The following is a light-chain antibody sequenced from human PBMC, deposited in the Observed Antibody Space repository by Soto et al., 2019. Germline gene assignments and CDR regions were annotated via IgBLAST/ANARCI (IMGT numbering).Light chain of an antibody. CDR3: QQYYATPSPT. V-gene: IGKV4-1*01. Sequence: DIVMTQSPDSLAVSLGERATINCKSSQSVLFSSNNKNYLAWYQQKPGQPPKLLIYWASTRESGVPDRFSGSGSGTDFTLTISSLQAEDVAAYHCQQYYATPSPTFGGGTKVEIK. CDR2: WAS. J-gene: IGKJ4*01. CDR1: QSVLFSSNNKNY.